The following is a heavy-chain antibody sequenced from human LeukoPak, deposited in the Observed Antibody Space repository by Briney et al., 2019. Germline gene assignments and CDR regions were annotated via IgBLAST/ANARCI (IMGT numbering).Heavy chain of an antibody. Sequence: PGGSLRLSCAASGFTFSSYWMHWVRQGPGKGLEWVSYISGSGTTIYDADSVKGRFTISRDNAKNSLYLHLNSLTAEDTAIYYCVRDEIRSGAFDIWGQGTMVTVSS. V-gene: IGHV3-48*04. CDR3: VRDEIRSGAFDI. CDR1: GFTFSSYW. J-gene: IGHJ3*02. CDR2: ISGSGTTI. D-gene: IGHD3-10*01.